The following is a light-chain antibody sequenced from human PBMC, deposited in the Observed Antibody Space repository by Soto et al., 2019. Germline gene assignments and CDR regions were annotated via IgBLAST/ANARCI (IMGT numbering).Light chain of an antibody. J-gene: IGKJ2*01. V-gene: IGKV1-5*03. CDR1: QNVNRW. CDR2: KAS. CDR3: QQYNSYPVT. Sequence: DIQMTQSPATLSASVGDRVTITCRAGQNVNRWVAWYQQRPGTAPQLLIYKASSLQTGVPSRFSGSGSGTEFTLTISSLQPDDFATYYCQQYNSYPVTFGQGTKLEIK.